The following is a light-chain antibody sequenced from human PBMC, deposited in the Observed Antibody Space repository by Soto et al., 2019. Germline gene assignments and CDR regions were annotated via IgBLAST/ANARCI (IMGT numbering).Light chain of an antibody. Sequence: QSVLTQPPSVSGSPGQSVTISCTGTSSDVGSYNRVSWYQQPPGTAPKLMIYEVNNRPSGVPDRFSGSKSGNTASLIISGLQVEDEADYYCSSYTSSSTYVCGTGTKVTVL. J-gene: IGLJ1*01. CDR3: SSYTSSSTYV. CDR1: SSDVGSYNR. CDR2: EVN. V-gene: IGLV2-18*02.